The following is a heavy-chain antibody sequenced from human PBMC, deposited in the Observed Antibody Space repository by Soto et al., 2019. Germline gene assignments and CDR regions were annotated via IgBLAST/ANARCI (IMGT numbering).Heavy chain of an antibody. J-gene: IGHJ5*02. Sequence: ASVKVSCKASGYTFTRYAMHWVRQAPGQRLEWMGWINAGNGNTKYSQKFQGRVTITRDTSASTAYMELSSLRSEDTAVYYCARRLVGATWFDPWGQGTLVTVSS. V-gene: IGHV1-3*01. CDR2: INAGNGNT. D-gene: IGHD1-26*01. CDR3: ARRLVGATWFDP. CDR1: GYTFTRYA.